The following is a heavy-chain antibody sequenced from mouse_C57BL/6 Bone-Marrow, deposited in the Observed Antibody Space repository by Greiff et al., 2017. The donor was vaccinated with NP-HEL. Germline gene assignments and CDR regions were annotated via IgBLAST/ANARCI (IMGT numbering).Heavy chain of an antibody. CDR3: VRHRDYYGSSYVGYFDV. V-gene: IGHV10-1*01. CDR2: IRSKSNNYAT. Sequence: EVQGVESGGGLVQPKGSLKLSCATSGFSFNTYAMNWVRQAPGKGLEWVARIRSKSNNYATYYADSVKDRFTISRDDSESMLYLQMNNLKTEDTAMYYCVRHRDYYGSSYVGYFDVWGTGTTVTVSS. J-gene: IGHJ1*03. D-gene: IGHD1-1*01. CDR1: GFSFNTYA.